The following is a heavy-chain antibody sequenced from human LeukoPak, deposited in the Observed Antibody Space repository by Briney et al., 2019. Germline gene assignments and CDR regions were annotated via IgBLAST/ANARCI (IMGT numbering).Heavy chain of an antibody. Sequence: SETLSLTCAVSGGSFSGYYWTWIRQPPGKGLEWIGEINHSGSTNYNPSLESRVTISVDTSKNQFSLRLSSVTAADTAVYYCARVDSRITIFGVSRAFDIWGQGTMVTVSS. CDR3: ARVDSRITIFGVSRAFDI. CDR1: GGSFSGYY. V-gene: IGHV4-34*01. J-gene: IGHJ3*02. D-gene: IGHD3-3*01. CDR2: INHSGST.